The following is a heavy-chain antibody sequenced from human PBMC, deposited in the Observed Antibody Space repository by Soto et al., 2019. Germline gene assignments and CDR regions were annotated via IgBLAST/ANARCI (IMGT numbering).Heavy chain of an antibody. V-gene: IGHV4-39*01. J-gene: IGHJ4*02. D-gene: IGHD2-15*01. CDR3: ARLRGYCSGGSCYHFDY. Sequence: SLTCTVSGGSISSSSYYWGWVRQPPGKGLEWVASIYHSGTTNYNPSLTSRVSISVDTSKNQFSLKLTSVTAVDTAIYYCARLRGYCSGGSCYHFDYWGQGTLVTVSS. CDR1: GGSISSSSYY. CDR2: IYHSGTT.